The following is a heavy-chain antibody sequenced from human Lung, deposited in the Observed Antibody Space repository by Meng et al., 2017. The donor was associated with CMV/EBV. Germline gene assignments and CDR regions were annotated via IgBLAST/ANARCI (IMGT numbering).Heavy chain of an antibody. D-gene: IGHD7-27*01. J-gene: IGHJ4*02. Sequence: VKAVQSGAGVKKPGASVKVSRKASGYPLPGYYMHWLRQAPGQGLEWVGRITPSSGGTTYAQKFQGRVTMTRDTSISTAYMELSSLRSDDAAIYYCVRANLGSADYWGQGTLVTVSS. CDR1: GYPLPGYY. CDR3: VRANLGSADY. CDR2: ITPSSGGT. V-gene: IGHV1-2*06.